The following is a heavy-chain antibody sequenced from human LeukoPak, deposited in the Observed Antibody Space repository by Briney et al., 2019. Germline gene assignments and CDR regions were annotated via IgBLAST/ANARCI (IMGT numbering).Heavy chain of an antibody. D-gene: IGHD6-13*01. CDR1: GFTFSTYW. CDR3: ARTTGGPASTWAFDI. CDR2: ISGDGSAT. V-gene: IGHV3-74*01. Sequence: PRGSLRLSCAASGFTFSTYWMHWVCQTPGKGLLWVSRISGDGSATTYADSMKSRFTVSRDNAKNTLYLQLSSLRVEDTAVYYCARTTGGPASTWAFDIWGEGTVDPVS. J-gene: IGHJ3*02.